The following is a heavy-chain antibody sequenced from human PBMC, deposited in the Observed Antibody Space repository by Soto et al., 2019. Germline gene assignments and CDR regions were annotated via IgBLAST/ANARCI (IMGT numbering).Heavy chain of an antibody. CDR2: IYWDDDK. CDR1: GFSLSTTGVG. J-gene: IGHJ4*02. V-gene: IGHV2-5*02. CDR3: ALRRGGYNWDDAHFAS. D-gene: IGHD1-20*01. Sequence: QITLKESGPTLVKPTQALGLTCTFSGFSLSTTGVGVGWIRQPPGKALEWLALIYWDDDKRYRPSLRSRLSITKVHSRNHVVLTMTNMDPVDKATYYCALRRGGYNWDDAHFASWGQGSLVTVSS.